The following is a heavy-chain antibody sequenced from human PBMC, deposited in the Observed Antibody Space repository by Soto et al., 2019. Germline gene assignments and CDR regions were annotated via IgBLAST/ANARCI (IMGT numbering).Heavy chain of an antibody. CDR2: IKEDGSEK. V-gene: IGHV3-7*03. Sequence: GGSLRLSCAASGFTFSTYWVTWVRQAPGKGLEWVANIKEDGSEKYYVDSVKGRFTTSRDNAKNSLYLQMNSLRADDTAVYYCARDGYCSSTSCYSDAFDIWGQGTMVTVSS. J-gene: IGHJ3*02. CDR1: GFTFSTYW. D-gene: IGHD2-2*03. CDR3: ARDGYCSSTSCYSDAFDI.